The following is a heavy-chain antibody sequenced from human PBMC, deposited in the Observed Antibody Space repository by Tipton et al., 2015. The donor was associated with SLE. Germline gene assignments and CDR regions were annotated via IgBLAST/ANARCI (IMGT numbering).Heavy chain of an antibody. Sequence: SLRLSCAASGFNFSSYWMSWVRQAPGKGLEWVANIRQDGSEKNYVDSVKGRFTVSRDNAKNSVYLQMNSLRAEDTAVYYCANLGYSGSYFDYWGQGTLVTVSS. D-gene: IGHD1-26*01. V-gene: IGHV3-7*03. CDR2: IRQDGSEK. J-gene: IGHJ4*02. CDR1: GFNFSSYW. CDR3: ANLGYSGSYFDY.